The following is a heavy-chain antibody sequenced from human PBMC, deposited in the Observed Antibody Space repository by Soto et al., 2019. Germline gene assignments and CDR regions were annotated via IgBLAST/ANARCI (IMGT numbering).Heavy chain of an antibody. Sequence: GGSLRLSCAASGFTFSSYAMHWVRQAPGKGLEYVSAISSNGGSTYYANSVKGRFTISRDNSKNTLYLQMGSLRAEDMAVYYCAREDIAVAGTVDYWGQGTLVTVSS. D-gene: IGHD6-19*01. CDR2: ISSNGGST. J-gene: IGHJ4*02. CDR3: AREDIAVAGTVDY. V-gene: IGHV3-64*01. CDR1: GFTFSSYA.